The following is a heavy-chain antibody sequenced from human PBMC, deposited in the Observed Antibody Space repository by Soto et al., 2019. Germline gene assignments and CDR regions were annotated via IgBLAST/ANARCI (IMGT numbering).Heavy chain of an antibody. J-gene: IGHJ5*02. Sequence: PSETLSLTCTVSGGSIGRNYWSWIRQPPGKGLEWIGYMSYSGSTNYNPSLKSRVTISGDTSKNQFSLRLTSVTAADTAVYYCARGGWPTFYDNWFDPWGQGTLVNVSS. CDR2: MSYSGST. V-gene: IGHV4-59*01. D-gene: IGHD3-16*01. CDR3: ARGGWPTFYDNWFDP. CDR1: GGSIGRNY.